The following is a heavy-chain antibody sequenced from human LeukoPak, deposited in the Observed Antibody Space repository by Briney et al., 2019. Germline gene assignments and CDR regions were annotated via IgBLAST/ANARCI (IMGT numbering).Heavy chain of an antibody. V-gene: IGHV3-30-3*01. CDR2: ISYDGSRK. CDR1: GFTFSNYA. Sequence: GTSLRLSCAASGFTFSNYAMHWVRQAPGRGLEWVAVISYDGSRKYYADSVKGRFTISRDNSKNTLYLQMNSLRAEDTAIYYCAKGASYYGSGSFFDYWGQGTLVTVSS. CDR3: AKGASYYGSGSFFDY. J-gene: IGHJ4*02. D-gene: IGHD3-10*01.